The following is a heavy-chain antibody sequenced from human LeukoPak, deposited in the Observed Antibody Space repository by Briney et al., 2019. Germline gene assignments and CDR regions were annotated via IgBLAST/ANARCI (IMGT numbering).Heavy chain of an antibody. Sequence: SETLSLTCTVSGDSISDYYWSWIRQPVGKGLELIGRIYTNGITNYNPSLKSRVTTSVDTSKNQLSLRLSSVTAADTAVYYCARGVMTAIFALDIRGQGTMVTVSS. CDR2: IYTNGIT. CDR3: ARGVMTAIFALDI. CDR1: GDSISDYY. D-gene: IGHD2-21*02. V-gene: IGHV4-4*07. J-gene: IGHJ3*02.